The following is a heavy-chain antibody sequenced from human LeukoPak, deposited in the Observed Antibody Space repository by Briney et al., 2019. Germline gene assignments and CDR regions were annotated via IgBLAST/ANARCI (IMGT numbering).Heavy chain of an antibody. CDR1: GGSISSYY. CDR3: ARGPARGAIFY. J-gene: IGHJ4*02. Sequence: SETLSLTCTVSGGSISSYYWSWIRQPPGKGLGWIGYIYYSGSTNYNPSLKSRVTISVDTSKNQFSLKLSSVTAADTAVYYCARGPARGAIFYWGQGTLVTVSS. CDR2: IYYSGST. D-gene: IGHD3-16*02. V-gene: IGHV4-59*01.